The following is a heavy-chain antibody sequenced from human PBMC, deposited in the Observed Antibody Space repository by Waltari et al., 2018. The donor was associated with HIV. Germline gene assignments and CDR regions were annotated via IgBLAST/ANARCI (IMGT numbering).Heavy chain of an antibody. CDR1: GYSISSGYY. J-gene: IGHJ4*02. CDR2: IYHSGST. V-gene: IGHV4-38-2*01. CDR3: ARVYGYSGSYPGAPDDY. D-gene: IGHD1-26*01. Sequence: QVQLQESGPGLVKPSETLSLTCAVSGYSISSGYYWGWSRQPPGRGLECIGSIYHSGSTYYTPSLKIRVTISVDTSNNQFSLKLSSVTAADTAVYYCARVYGYSGSYPGAPDDYWGQGTLVTVSS.